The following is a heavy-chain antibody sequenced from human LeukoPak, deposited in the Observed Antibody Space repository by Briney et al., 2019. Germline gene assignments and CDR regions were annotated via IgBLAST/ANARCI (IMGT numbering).Heavy chain of an antibody. J-gene: IGHJ4*02. V-gene: IGHV3-23*01. CDR3: AKGLRDYYGSGSYPRYFDY. Sequence: GGSLRLSCAASGFTFSSYAMSWVRQAPGKGLEWVSAISGSGGSTYYADSVKGRFTISRDNSKNTLYLQMNSLRAEDTAVYYCAKGLRDYYGSGSYPRYFDYWGQGTLVTVSS. D-gene: IGHD3-10*01. CDR2: ISGSGGST. CDR1: GFTFSSYA.